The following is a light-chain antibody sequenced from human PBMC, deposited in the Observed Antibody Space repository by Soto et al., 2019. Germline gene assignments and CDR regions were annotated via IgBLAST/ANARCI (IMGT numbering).Light chain of an antibody. J-gene: IGKJ4*01. CDR2: GAS. CDR3: QQLNNYPLT. CDR1: QGISTY. Sequence: DIQLTQSPSFLSASVGDRVTITCRASQGISTYLAWYHQKPGKAPKLLIYGASTLQSGAPSRFSGSGSGTDFTLTISSLQPEDFATYYCQQLNNYPLTFGGGTKVESK. V-gene: IGKV1-9*01.